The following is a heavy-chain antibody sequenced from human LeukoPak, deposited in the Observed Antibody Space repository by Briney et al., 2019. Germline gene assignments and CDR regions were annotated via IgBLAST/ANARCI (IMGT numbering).Heavy chain of an antibody. J-gene: IGHJ4*02. CDR2: IYHSGST. V-gene: IGHV4-4*02. D-gene: IGHD2-15*01. CDR1: GGSISSSNW. CDR3: ARVVVAATPALDY. Sequence: SETLSLTCAVSGGSISSSNWWSWVRQPPGKGLEWIGEIYHSGSTNYNPSLESRVTISVDKSKNQFSLKLSSVTAADTAVYYCARVVVAATPALDYWGQGTLVTVSS.